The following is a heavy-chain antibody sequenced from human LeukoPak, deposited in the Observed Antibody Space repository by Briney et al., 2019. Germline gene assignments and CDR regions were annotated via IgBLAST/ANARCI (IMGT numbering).Heavy chain of an antibody. J-gene: IGHJ6*04. CDR2: ISGSGGST. V-gene: IGHV3-23*01. Sequence: GGSLRLSCAASGFTFSSYAMSWVRQAPGKGLEGVSAISGSGGSTYYADSVKGRFTISRDNSKNTLYLQMNSLRAEGTAVYYCAKVPSGHNGVCDRCMDVWGKGTTVTVPS. CDR3: AKVPSGHNGVCDRCMDV. CDR1: GFTFSSYA. D-gene: IGHD2-8*01.